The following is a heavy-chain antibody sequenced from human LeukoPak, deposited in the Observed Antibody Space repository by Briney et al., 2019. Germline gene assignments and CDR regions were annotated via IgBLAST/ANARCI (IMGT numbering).Heavy chain of an antibody. V-gene: IGHV1-69*13. D-gene: IGHD2-2*01. Sequence: ASVKVSCKASGGTFSSYAISWVRQAPGQGLEWMGGIIPIFGTANYAQKFQGRVTITADESTSTAYMELSSLRSEDTAVYYCARGGAAMHLECSYWGQGTLVTVSS. J-gene: IGHJ4*02. CDR3: ARGGAAMHLECSY. CDR1: GGTFSSYA. CDR2: IIPIFGTA.